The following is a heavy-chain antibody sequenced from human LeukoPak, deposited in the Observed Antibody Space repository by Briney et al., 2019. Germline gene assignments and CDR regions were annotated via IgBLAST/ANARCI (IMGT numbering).Heavy chain of an antibody. Sequence: GGSLRLSCAASGFTFSSYAMSWVRQAPGKGLEWVSAISGSGGSTYYADSVKGRFTISRDNSKNTLYLQMNSLRAEDTAVYYCAKDQGAGAPYYYGMDVWGQGTTVTVSS. CDR2: ISGSGGST. J-gene: IGHJ6*02. V-gene: IGHV3-23*01. D-gene: IGHD6-19*01. CDR1: GFTFSSYA. CDR3: AKDQGAGAPYYYGMDV.